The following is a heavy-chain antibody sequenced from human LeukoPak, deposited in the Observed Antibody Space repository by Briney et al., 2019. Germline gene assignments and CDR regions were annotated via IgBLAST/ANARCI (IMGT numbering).Heavy chain of an antibody. CDR3: NVLLWFGESTKFDY. CDR1: GYSFTSYW. V-gene: IGHV5-10-1*01. J-gene: IGHJ4*02. Sequence: GESLKISCKGSGYSFTSYWISWVRQMPAKGLEWMGRIDPSDSYTNYSPSFQGHVTISADKSISTAYLQWSSLKASDTAMYYCNVLLWFGESTKFDYWGQGTLVTVSS. D-gene: IGHD3-10*01. CDR2: IDPSDSYT.